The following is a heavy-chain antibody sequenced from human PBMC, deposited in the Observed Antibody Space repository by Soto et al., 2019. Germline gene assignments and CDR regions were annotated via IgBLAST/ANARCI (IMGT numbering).Heavy chain of an antibody. D-gene: IGHD5-12*01. V-gene: IGHV1-3*05. CDR1: GYTFTNYA. CDR3: ARVSGYYFLDY. CDR2: INAGNGNT. J-gene: IGHJ4*02. Sequence: QVQLVQSGAEEKKPGASVKVSCKASGYTFTNYAMHWVRQAPGQRLEWMGWINAGNGNTKYSQKFQGRVTITRDTSASTAYMELSSLRSEDTAVFYCARVSGYYFLDYWGQGALVPVSS.